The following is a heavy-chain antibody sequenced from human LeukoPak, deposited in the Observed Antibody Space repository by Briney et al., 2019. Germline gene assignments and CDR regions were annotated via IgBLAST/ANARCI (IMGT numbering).Heavy chain of an antibody. CDR1: GLTFRSYW. CDR3: MCWGTDNH. D-gene: IGHD7-27*01. V-gene: IGHV3-7*01. Sequence: SGGSLRLSCTFSGLTFRSYWMNWVRQAPGKGLEGVANINPGGNEIRSVDSVKGRSIISRDNAKNSLDLQMSSLRVEDTAVYYCMCWGTDNHWGQGILVTVSS. J-gene: IGHJ4*02. CDR2: INPGGNEI.